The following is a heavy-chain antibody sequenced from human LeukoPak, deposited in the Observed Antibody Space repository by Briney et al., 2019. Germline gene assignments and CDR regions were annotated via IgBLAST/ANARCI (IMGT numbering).Heavy chain of an antibody. D-gene: IGHD6-6*01. J-gene: IGHJ4*02. CDR2: IIPIFGTA. V-gene: IGHV1-69*13. Sequence: GASVKVSCKASGGTFSSYAVSWVRQAPGQGLEWMGGIIPIFGTANYAQKFQGRVTITADESTNTAYMELSSLRSEDTAVYYCARGAPSVAAPGSFDYWGQGTLVTVSS. CDR3: ARGAPSVAAPGSFDY. CDR1: GGTFSSYA.